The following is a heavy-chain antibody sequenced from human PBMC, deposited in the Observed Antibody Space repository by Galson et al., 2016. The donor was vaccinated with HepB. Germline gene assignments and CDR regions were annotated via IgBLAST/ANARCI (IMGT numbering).Heavy chain of an antibody. Sequence: CAISGDSVSSNSAAWTWIRQSPLRGLEWLGRTYYRSKRYNDYAVSMKSRISIHPDTSKNQFSLQLNSVTPEDTAAYYCARVRCSTFRCQNWFDPWGQGTLVTVSS. J-gene: IGHJ5*02. V-gene: IGHV6-1*01. D-gene: IGHD2/OR15-2a*01. CDR2: TYYRSKRYN. CDR3: ARVRCSTFRCQNWFDP. CDR1: GDSVSSNSAA.